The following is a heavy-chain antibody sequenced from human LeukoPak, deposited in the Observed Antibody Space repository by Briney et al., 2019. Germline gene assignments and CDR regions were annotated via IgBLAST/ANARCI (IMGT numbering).Heavy chain of an antibody. CDR2: INPNSGGS. V-gene: IGHV1-2*02. Sequence: GASVKVSCKASGYTFIGYYIHWVRQAPGQGLEWMGWINPNSGGSNYAQKFQGRVTMTRDTSISTAYMELSRLRSDDTAVYFCAKDARRAVPADAFDIWGQGTMVTVSS. D-gene: IGHD2-2*01. CDR1: GYTFIGYY. CDR3: AKDARRAVPADAFDI. J-gene: IGHJ3*02.